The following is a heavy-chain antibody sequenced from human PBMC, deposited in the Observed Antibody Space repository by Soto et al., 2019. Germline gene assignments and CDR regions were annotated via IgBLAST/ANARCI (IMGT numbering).Heavy chain of an antibody. Sequence: ASVKVSCKASGYTFTGYYVHWVREAPGQGLEWMGWINPETGGTSYAQKFQGRVTLSRDTSINTAYLELSRLRFDDAAVYFCARERYQVISDGMDVWGQGTTVTV. CDR2: INPETGGT. V-gene: IGHV1-2*02. CDR3: ARERYQVISDGMDV. J-gene: IGHJ6*02. CDR1: GYTFTGYY. D-gene: IGHD2-2*01.